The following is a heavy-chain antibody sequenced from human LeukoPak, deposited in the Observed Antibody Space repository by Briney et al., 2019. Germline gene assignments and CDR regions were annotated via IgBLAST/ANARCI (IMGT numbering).Heavy chain of an antibody. V-gene: IGHV3-64*01. J-gene: IGHJ6*03. D-gene: IGHD6-19*01. CDR2: ISSNGGST. Sequence: PGGSLRLSCAASGFTFSSYAMHWVRQAPGKGLEYVSAISSNGGSTYYANSVKGRFTISRDNSKNTLYLQMGSLRAEDMAVYYCARTGYSSGWFPNFYYYYYMDVWGKGTTVTVSS. CDR1: GFTFSSYA. CDR3: ARTGYSSGWFPNFYYYYYMDV.